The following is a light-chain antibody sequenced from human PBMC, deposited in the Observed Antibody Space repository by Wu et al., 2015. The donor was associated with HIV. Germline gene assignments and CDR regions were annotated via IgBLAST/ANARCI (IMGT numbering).Light chain of an antibody. CDR2: DAT. J-gene: IGKJ5*01. CDR1: QIIATN. Sequence: EIVMTQSPATLSVSPGGRVTLSCRASQIIATNLAWYQQKPGQAPRLLIFDATYRATGIPARFSASGSGTDFTLTISSLEPEDLAVYYCQQRFTWPLTFGQGTRLEIK. CDR3: QQRFTWPLT. V-gene: IGKV3-11*01.